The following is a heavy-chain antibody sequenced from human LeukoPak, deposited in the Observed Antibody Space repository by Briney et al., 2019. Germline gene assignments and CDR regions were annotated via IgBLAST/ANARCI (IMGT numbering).Heavy chain of an antibody. D-gene: IGHD2-15*01. V-gene: IGHV4-59*01. J-gene: IGHJ4*02. CDR2: IYYSGST. CDR3: ARGYCSGGSCYHFDY. CDR1: GVSISSYY. Sequence: SETLSLTCTVSGVSISSYYWSWIRQPPGKGLEWIGYIYYSGSTNYNPSLKSRVTISVDTSKNQFSLKLSSVTAADTAVYYCARGYCSGGSCYHFDYWGQGTLVTVSS.